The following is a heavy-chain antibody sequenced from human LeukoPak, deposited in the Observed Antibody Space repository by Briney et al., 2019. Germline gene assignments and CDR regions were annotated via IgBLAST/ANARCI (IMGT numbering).Heavy chain of an antibody. V-gene: IGHV1-69*05. CDR3: AKSRSGSANWALQIFDN. Sequence: SVKVSCKASGGTFSSYAISWVRQAPGQGLEWMGGIIPIFGTANYAQKFQGRVTITTDESTSTAYMELSSLRSEDTAVYFCAKSRSGSANWALQIFDNWGQGTLVTVSS. D-gene: IGHD1-1*01. CDR2: IIPIFGTA. CDR1: GGTFSSYA. J-gene: IGHJ4*02.